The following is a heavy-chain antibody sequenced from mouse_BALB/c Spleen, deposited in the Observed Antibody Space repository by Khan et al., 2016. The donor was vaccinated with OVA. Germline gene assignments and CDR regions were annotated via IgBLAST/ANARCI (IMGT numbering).Heavy chain of an antibody. CDR1: GYTFTSYT. V-gene: IGHV1-4*01. CDR3: VRDGAYHRNDGWFAY. Sequence: QVQLQQSGAELARPGASVKMSCKASGYTFTSYTIHWIKKRPGQGLEWIGYINPSNGYTNYNQKFKDKATLTTDKSSTTAYLQLSSLTSDDSAVYNCVRDGAYHRNDGWFAYWGQGTLVTVCA. CDR2: INPSNGYT. J-gene: IGHJ3*01. D-gene: IGHD2-14*01.